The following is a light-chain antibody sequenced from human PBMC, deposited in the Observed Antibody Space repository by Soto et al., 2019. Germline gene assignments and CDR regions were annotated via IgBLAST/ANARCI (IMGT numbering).Light chain of an antibody. J-gene: IGLJ1*01. V-gene: IGLV2-8*01. CDR3: SAHGGTNPYV. CDR2: AVN. CDR1: AGGLGGYSC. Sequence: QSALTQPPSASGSPGRSGAISCTGTAGGLGGYSCVSWYQQHPGKAPKLLIYAVNKRPSGVPARFSGSKSGNTASLTVSGLQAEDEAEYYCSAHGGTNPYVFGTGTKLTGL.